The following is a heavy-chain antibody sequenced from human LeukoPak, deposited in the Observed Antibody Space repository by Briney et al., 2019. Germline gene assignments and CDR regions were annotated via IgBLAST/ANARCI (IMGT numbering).Heavy chain of an antibody. CDR1: GFTFDDYG. D-gene: IGHD5-12*01. Sequence: PGGSLRLSCAASGFTFDDYGMSWVRQAPGKGLEWVSGINWNGGSTGYADSVKGRFTISRDNSKNTLYLQMNSLRAEDTAVYYCAARGYSGFSFDYWGQGTLVTVSS. J-gene: IGHJ4*02. CDR2: INWNGGST. V-gene: IGHV3-20*04. CDR3: AARGYSGFSFDY.